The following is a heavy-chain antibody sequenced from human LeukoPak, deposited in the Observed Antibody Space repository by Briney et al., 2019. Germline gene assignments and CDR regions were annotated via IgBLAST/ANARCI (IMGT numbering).Heavy chain of an antibody. CDR1: GYTFTGYY. J-gene: IGHJ4*02. V-gene: IGHV1-2*02. CDR3: ARGHSGYDYSIGCDY. Sequence: ASVKVSCKASGYTFTGYYMHWMRQAPGQGLEWMGWINPNSGGTNYAQKFQGRVTMTRDTSISTAYMELGRLRSDDTAVYYCARGHSGYDYSIGCDYWGQGTLVTVSS. CDR2: INPNSGGT. D-gene: IGHD5-12*01.